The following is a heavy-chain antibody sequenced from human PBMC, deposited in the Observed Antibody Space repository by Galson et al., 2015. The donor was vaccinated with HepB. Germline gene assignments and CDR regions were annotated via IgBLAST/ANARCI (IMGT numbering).Heavy chain of an antibody. CDR1: GFTFSSYW. Sequence: SLRLSCAASGFTFSSYWMSWVRQAPGKGLEWVANIKQDGSEKYYVDSVKGRFTISRDNAKNSLYLQMNSLRAEDTAVYYCARARAYCGGDCYSLLWDYWGQGTLVTVSS. D-gene: IGHD2-21*01. V-gene: IGHV3-7*03. CDR3: ARARAYCGGDCYSLLWDY. J-gene: IGHJ4*02. CDR2: IKQDGSEK.